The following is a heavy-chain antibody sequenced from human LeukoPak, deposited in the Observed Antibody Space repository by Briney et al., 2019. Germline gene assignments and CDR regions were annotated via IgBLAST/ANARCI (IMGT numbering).Heavy chain of an antibody. CDR3: ARGGGYNDY. CDR1: GYTFTRYG. V-gene: IGHV1-18*01. CDR2: ISAYNGNT. Sequence: ASVNVSCKASGYTFTRYGISWVRQAPGQGLEWMGWISAYNGNTNYAQNLQGRVTMTTDTPASTAYMDLRSLTSDDTAVYYCARGGGYNDYWGQGTLVTVSS. J-gene: IGHJ4*02. D-gene: IGHD5-24*01.